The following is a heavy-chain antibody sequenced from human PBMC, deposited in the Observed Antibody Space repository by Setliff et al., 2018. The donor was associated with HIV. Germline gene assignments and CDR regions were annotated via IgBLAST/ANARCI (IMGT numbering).Heavy chain of an antibody. CDR1: GYSISTAYY. CDR3: AETNGDEGGYVFHI. Sequence: SETLSLTCAVSGYSISTAYYWGWIRQPPGKGLEWIGSVYHSGTTYYNPSLKSRVTISVDMSNSQFSLKVTSVTAADTAVYYCAETNGDEGGYVFHIWGQGTMVTVSS. V-gene: IGHV4-38-2*01. CDR2: VYHSGTT. D-gene: IGHD4-17*01. J-gene: IGHJ3*02.